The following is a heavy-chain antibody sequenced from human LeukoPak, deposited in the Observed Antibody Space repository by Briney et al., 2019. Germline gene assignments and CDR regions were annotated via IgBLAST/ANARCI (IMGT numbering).Heavy chain of an antibody. V-gene: IGHV4-59*01. Sequence: SETLSLTCTVSGGSISSYYWSWIRQPPGKGLEWIGYIYYSGSTNYNPSLKSRVTISVDTSKNQSSLKLSSVTAADTAVYYCAREGWRDSSGYPDYWGQGTLVTVSS. J-gene: IGHJ4*02. CDR3: AREGWRDSSGYPDY. CDR1: GGSISSYY. D-gene: IGHD3-22*01. CDR2: IYYSGST.